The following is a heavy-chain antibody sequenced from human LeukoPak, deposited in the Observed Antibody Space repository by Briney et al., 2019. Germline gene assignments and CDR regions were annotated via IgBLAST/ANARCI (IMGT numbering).Heavy chain of an antibody. J-gene: IGHJ4*02. CDR2: IWLDGSNK. Sequence: PGGSLRLSCAASGFTFSSYGMHWVRQAPGKGRKWVALIWLDGSNKYYADSVKGRFTISRDNSKNTLYLQRNSLRAEDTAVYYCTRDRAVTHFDYWGQGTLVTVSS. V-gene: IGHV3-33*01. D-gene: IGHD5-18*01. CDR1: GFTFSSYG. CDR3: TRDRAVTHFDY.